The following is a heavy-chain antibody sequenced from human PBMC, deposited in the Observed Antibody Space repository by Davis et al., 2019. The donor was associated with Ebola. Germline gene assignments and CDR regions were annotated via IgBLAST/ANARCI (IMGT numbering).Heavy chain of an antibody. J-gene: IGHJ6*02. CDR1: GYTFTGYY. CDR3: ARGGRVGSSSPLDV. CDR2: INPNSGGT. Sequence: ASVKVSCKASGYTFTGYYMHWVRQAPGQGLEGMGWINPNSGGTNYAPKFQGWVTMTRDTSISTAYMELSRLRSDDTAVYYCARGGRVGSSSPLDVWGQGTTVTVSS. V-gene: IGHV1-2*04. D-gene: IGHD6-6*01.